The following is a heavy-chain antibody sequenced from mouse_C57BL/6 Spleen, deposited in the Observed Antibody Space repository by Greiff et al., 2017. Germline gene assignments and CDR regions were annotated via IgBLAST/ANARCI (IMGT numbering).Heavy chain of an antibody. J-gene: IGHJ2*01. CDR3: TGPSYGNYFDY. CDR1: GFTFSNYW. Sequence: EVQLVESGGGLVQPGGSMKLSCVASGFTFSNYWMNWVRQSPEKGLGWVAQIRLKSDNYATHYAESVEGRFTISRDDSKSSVYLQMNNLRAEDTGIYYCTGPSYGNYFDYWGQGTTLTVSS. V-gene: IGHV6-3*01. D-gene: IGHD2-1*01. CDR2: IRLKSDNYAT.